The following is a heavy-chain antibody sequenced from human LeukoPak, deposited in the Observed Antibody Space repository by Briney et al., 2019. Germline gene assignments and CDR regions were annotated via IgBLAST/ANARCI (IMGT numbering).Heavy chain of an antibody. CDR2: IYYSGST. J-gene: IGHJ4*02. D-gene: IGHD4-11*01. CDR3: ARSGSNSYYFDY. CDR1: GGSISSYY. V-gene: IGHV4-59*01. Sequence: SETLSLTCTVPGGSISSYYWSWIRQPPGKGLEWIGYIYYSGSTNYNPSLKSRVTISVDTSKNQFSLKLSSVTAADTAVYYCARSGSNSYYFDYWGQGTLVTVSS.